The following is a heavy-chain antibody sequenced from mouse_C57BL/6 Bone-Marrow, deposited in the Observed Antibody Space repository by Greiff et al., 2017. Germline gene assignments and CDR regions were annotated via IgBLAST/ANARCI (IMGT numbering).Heavy chain of an antibody. CDR2: IWWDDDK. CDR1: GFSLSTFGMG. V-gene: IGHV8-8*01. J-gene: IGHJ4*01. D-gene: IGHD2-4*01. Sequence: VKLVESGPGILQPSQTLSLTCSFSGFSLSTFGMGVGWIRQPSGKGLEWLAHIWWDDDKYYNPALKSRLTISKDTSKNQVFLKIANVDTADTATYYCARPPYYDYEAMDYWGQGTSVTVSS. CDR3: ARPPYYDYEAMDY.